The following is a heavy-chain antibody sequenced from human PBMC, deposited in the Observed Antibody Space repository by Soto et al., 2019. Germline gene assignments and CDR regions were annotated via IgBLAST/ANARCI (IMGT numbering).Heavy chain of an antibody. V-gene: IGHV3-7*01. J-gene: IGHJ4*02. CDR2: IKQDGSEK. D-gene: IGHD2-21*01. CDR3: ARDLIAGLAY. Sequence: GGSLRLSCAASGFTFSNYWMSWVRQAPGKGLERVANIKQDGSEKYYVDSVKGRFTISRDDAKSSLYLQMNSLRAEDTAVYYCARDLIAGLAYWGQGALVTVSS. CDR1: GFTFSNYW.